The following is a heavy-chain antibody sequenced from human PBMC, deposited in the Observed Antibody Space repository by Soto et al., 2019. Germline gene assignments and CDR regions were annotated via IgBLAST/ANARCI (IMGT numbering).Heavy chain of an antibody. CDR2: ISYGGSNK. CDR1: GFTFSSYG. V-gene: IGHV3-30*18. D-gene: IGHD2-2*01. J-gene: IGHJ5*02. Sequence: QVQLVESGGGVVQPGRSLRLSCAASGFTFSSYGMHWVRQAPGKGLEWVAVISYGGSNKYYADSVKGRFTISRDNSKYPLYLQMNNLRADDPAVYYCAKDNCISTSCYRLYNWFDPWGQGTLVTVSS. CDR3: AKDNCISTSCYRLYNWFDP.